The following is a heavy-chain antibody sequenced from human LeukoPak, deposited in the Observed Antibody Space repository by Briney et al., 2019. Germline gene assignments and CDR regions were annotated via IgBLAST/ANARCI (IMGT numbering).Heavy chain of an antibody. CDR2: IIPIFGTA. CDR3: ARGAPPPYSGYFDY. D-gene: IGHD5-12*01. V-gene: IGHV1-69*13. J-gene: IGHJ4*02. CDR1: GGTFGSYA. Sequence: GASVKVSCKASGGTFGSYAISWVRQAPGQGLEWMGGIIPIFGTANYAQKFQGRVTITADESTSTAYMELSSLRSEDTAVYYCARGAPPPYSGYFDYWGQGTLVTVSS.